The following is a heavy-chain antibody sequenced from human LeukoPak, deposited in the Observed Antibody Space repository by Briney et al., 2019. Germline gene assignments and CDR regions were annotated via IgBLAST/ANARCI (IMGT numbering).Heavy chain of an antibody. Sequence: SETLSLTCTVSGGSISSGDYYWSWIRQPPGKGLEWVGYIYYTGSTYHNPSLKSRVTISVDMSKNQFSLKLSSVTAADMAVYYCARGTCSGGNCYGWFDPWGQGTLVTVSS. D-gene: IGHD2-15*01. CDR2: IYYTGST. J-gene: IGHJ5*02. CDR1: GGSISSGDYY. V-gene: IGHV4-30-4*08. CDR3: ARGTCSGGNCYGWFDP.